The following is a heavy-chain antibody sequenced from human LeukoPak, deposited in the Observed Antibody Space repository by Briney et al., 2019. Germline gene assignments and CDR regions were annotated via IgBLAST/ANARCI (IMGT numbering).Heavy chain of an antibody. Sequence: GGSLRLSCAASGFTFSSYSMNWVRQAPGKGLEWVSSISSSSSYIYYADSVKGRFTISRDNAKNSLYLQMNSRRAEDTAVYYCARERMVATNWFDPWGQGTLVTVSS. D-gene: IGHD5-12*01. CDR3: ARERMVATNWFDP. J-gene: IGHJ5*02. CDR2: ISSSSSYI. V-gene: IGHV3-21*01. CDR1: GFTFSSYS.